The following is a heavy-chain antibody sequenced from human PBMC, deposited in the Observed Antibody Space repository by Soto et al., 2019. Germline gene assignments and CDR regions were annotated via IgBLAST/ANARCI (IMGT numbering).Heavy chain of an antibody. D-gene: IGHD3-22*01. CDR1: GFTFSSYG. CDR3: AEYYYDSSH. V-gene: IGHV3-30*03. J-gene: IGHJ1*01. Sequence: QVQLLESGGGVVQPGRSLRLSCAASGFTFSSYGMHWVRQAPGKGLEWVAVISYEGSKKYDADSVKDPFTISRDNYKNTVYLQMNRPRAEDTAVYYSAEYYYDSSHWGQGTLVTVSS. CDR2: ISYEGSKK.